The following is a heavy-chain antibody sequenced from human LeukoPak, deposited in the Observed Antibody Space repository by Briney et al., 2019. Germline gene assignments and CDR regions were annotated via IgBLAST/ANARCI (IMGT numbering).Heavy chain of an antibody. CDR2: ISGSGDSA. V-gene: IGHV3-23*01. D-gene: IGHD1-26*01. CDR1: GFTFTTFG. J-gene: IGHJ4*02. CDR3: ASVGGFFTGSSGG. Sequence: PGGSLRLSCVASGFTFTTFGMTWVRQPPGKGLEWVSTISGSGDSANYADSVKGRFTISRDNSKNTVFLQMNTLRAEDTAVYYCASVGGFFTGSSGGWGQGTLVTVPS.